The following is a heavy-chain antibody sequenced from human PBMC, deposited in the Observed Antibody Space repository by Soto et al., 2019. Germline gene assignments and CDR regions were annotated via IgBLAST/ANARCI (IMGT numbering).Heavy chain of an antibody. V-gene: IGHV5-51*01. CDR2: IYPGDSET. CDR3: ASAPTYNWNFVTFDI. Sequence: GESLKISCKASGYSFTSYWIGWVRQMPGKGLEWMGIIYPGDSETRYSPSFQGQVTISADKSITTAYLQWSGLKASDTAMYFCASAPTYNWNFVTFDIWGQGTMVTVSS. CDR1: GYSFTSYW. D-gene: IGHD1-7*01. J-gene: IGHJ3*02.